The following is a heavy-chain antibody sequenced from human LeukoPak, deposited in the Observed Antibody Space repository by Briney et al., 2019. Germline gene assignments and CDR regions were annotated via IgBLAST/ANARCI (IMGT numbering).Heavy chain of an antibody. J-gene: IGHJ5*02. CDR2: ISGSGGST. V-gene: IGHV3-23*01. CDR3: AKGPLAAAGTNWFDP. Sequence: PGGSLRLSSAASGFTFSSYAMSWVRQAPGKGLEWVSAISGSGGSTYYADSVKGRFTISRDNSKNTLYLQMNSLRAEDTAVYYCAKGPLAAAGTNWFDPWGQGTLVTVSS. D-gene: IGHD6-13*01. CDR1: GFTFSSYA.